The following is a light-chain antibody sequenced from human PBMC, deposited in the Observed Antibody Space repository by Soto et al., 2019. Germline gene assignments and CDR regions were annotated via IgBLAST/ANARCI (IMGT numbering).Light chain of an antibody. CDR3: MQAIQPPRT. J-gene: IGKJ2*01. Sequence: DIVMTQSPLSLPVTPGEPASISCRSSHSLLHSNGYNYLDWYLQKPGQSPQLLIHFASNRASGVPDRFRGSGSGTDFMLKISRVEAEDVGVYYCMQAIQPPRTFGQGTKLEIK. CDR1: HSLLHSNGYNY. CDR2: FAS. V-gene: IGKV2-28*01.